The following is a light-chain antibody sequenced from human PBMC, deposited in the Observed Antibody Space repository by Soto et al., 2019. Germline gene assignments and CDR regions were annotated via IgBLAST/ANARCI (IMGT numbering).Light chain of an antibody. CDR3: QQANSPYT. J-gene: IGKJ2*01. V-gene: IGKV1-12*01. CDR1: QGISSW. Sequence: DIQMTQSPSSVSASVGDRVTISCRASQGISSWLAWYQHKPGKAPKLLIYAASTLQSGVPSRFRGSGSGTDLTLTISSLQPEDFSTYYCQQANSPYTFGQGTKLEIK. CDR2: AAS.